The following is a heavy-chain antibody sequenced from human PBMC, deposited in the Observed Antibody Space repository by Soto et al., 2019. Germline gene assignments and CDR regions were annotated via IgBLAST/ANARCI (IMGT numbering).Heavy chain of an antibody. Sequence: ASVKVSCKASVYTFTSYDINWVRQATGQGLEWMGWMNPNSGNTGYAQKFQGRVTMTRNTSISTAYMELSSLRSEDTAVYYCARGQGGTMVRGVIFRLKAHNNRFDPWGQGTLVTVSS. CDR3: ARGQGGTMVRGVIFRLKAHNNRFDP. D-gene: IGHD3-10*01. CDR1: VYTFTSYD. J-gene: IGHJ5*02. V-gene: IGHV1-8*01. CDR2: MNPNSGNT.